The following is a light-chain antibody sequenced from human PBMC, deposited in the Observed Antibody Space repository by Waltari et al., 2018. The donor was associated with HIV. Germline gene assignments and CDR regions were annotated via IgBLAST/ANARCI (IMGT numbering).Light chain of an antibody. CDR3: QSRGIRGSYV. CDR2: KAT. CDR1: VLTEEY. V-gene: IGLV3-25*03. Sequence: SYELTQPPSVSVFPGQTARITCSGDVLTEEYVYWYQQKPGQAPVLVIFKATERPSGFPERFSGSRSGTTVTLTITGVRPEDEGDYYCQSRGIRGSYVFGSGTKVTVL. J-gene: IGLJ1*01.